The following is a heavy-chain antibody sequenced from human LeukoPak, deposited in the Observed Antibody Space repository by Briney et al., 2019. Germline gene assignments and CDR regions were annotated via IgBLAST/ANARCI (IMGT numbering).Heavy chain of an antibody. CDR1: GYTFTRYA. CDR3: ARDPSNTSGRYIYFDS. D-gene: IGHD6-19*01. V-gene: IGHV1-18*04. J-gene: IGHJ4*02. CDR2: ISTYNGDT. Sequence: ASVKVSCKASGYTFTRYAISWVRQAPGQGLEWMGCISTYNGDTNYAQNLQGRVTMTRDTSTSTAYMELRSLRSDDTAVYYCARDPSNTSGRYIYFDSWSQGTLVTVSS.